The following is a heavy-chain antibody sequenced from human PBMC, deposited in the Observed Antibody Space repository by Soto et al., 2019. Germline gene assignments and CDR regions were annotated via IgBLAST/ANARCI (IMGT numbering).Heavy chain of an antibody. Sequence: PGGSLRLSCAASGFTFSSYAMSWVRQAPGKGLEWVSAISGSGGSTYYADSVKGRFTISRDNSKNTLYLQMNSLRAGDTAVYYCARYYDFWSGYSLNPYYYYGMDVWGQGTTVTVSS. D-gene: IGHD3-3*01. CDR2: ISGSGGST. J-gene: IGHJ6*02. CDR1: GFTFSSYA. V-gene: IGHV3-23*01. CDR3: ARYYDFWSGYSLNPYYYYGMDV.